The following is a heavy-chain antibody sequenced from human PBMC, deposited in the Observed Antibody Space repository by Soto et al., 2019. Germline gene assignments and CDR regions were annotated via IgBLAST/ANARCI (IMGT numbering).Heavy chain of an antibody. D-gene: IGHD6-19*01. CDR3: ARRSFIAVAGRNSNSVFDY. J-gene: IGHJ4*02. CDR1: GYSFTSYW. Sequence: GESLKISCKGSGYSFTSYWIGWVRQMPGKGLEWMGIIYPGDSDTRYSPSFQGQVTISADKSISTAYLQWSSLKASDTAMYYCARRSFIAVAGRNSNSVFDYWGQGTLVTVSS. V-gene: IGHV5-51*01. CDR2: IYPGDSDT.